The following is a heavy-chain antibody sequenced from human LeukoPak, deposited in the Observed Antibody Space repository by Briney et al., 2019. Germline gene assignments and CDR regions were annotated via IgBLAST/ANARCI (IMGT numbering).Heavy chain of an antibody. V-gene: IGHV4-59*01. CDR3: ARTMDYYDSSGYYPERNPIDY. CDR1: GGSISNYY. D-gene: IGHD3-22*01. CDR2: IYYNGES. J-gene: IGHJ4*02. Sequence: SETLSLTCTVSGGSISNYYWSWIRQSPGKGLEWIGYIYYNGESNYNPSLKSRVTISIDTPKNQFALRLTSVTAADTAVYYCARTMDYYDSSGYYPERNPIDYWGQGTLVTVSS.